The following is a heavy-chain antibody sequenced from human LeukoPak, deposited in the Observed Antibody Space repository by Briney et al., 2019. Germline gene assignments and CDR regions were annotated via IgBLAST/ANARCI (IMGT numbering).Heavy chain of an antibody. Sequence: SETLSLTCAVSGYSMTSAYYWGWIRQPPGKGLEWIGNIYHSGSTNYNPPLKSRVTISVDTSKNQFSLKLSSVTAADTAVYYCASAPYYDFWSGYKWIDYWGQGTLVTVSS. J-gene: IGHJ4*02. CDR3: ASAPYYDFWSGYKWIDY. D-gene: IGHD3-3*01. CDR1: GYSMTSAYY. V-gene: IGHV4-38-2*01. CDR2: IYHSGST.